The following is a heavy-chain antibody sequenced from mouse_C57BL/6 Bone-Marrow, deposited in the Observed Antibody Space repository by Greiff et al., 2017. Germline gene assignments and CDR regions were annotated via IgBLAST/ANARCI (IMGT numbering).Heavy chain of an antibody. Sequence: ESGPGLVKPSQSLSPTCSFTGYSITSGYYWNWIRQFPGNKLEWMGYISYDGSNNYNPSLKNRISITRDTSKNQFFLKLNSVTTEDTATYYCARGWTYWGQGTLVTVSA. CDR1: GYSITSGYY. CDR2: ISYDGSN. D-gene: IGHD2-3*01. CDR3: ARGWTY. J-gene: IGHJ3*01. V-gene: IGHV3-6*01.